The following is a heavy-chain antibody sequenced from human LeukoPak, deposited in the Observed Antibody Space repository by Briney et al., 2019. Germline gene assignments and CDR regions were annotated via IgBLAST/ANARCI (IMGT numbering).Heavy chain of an antibody. J-gene: IGHJ6*04. CDR2: IYYSGST. D-gene: IGHD2-15*01. CDR3: ARVLNDCSGGSCYVGLSDYYYYGMDV. Sequence: SETLSLTCTVSGGSISSYYWSWIRQPPGKGLEWIGYIYYSGSTNYNPSLKSRVTISVDTSKNQFPLKLSSVTAADTAVYYCARVLNDCSGGSCYVGLSDYYYYGMDVWGKGTTVTVSS. V-gene: IGHV4-59*01. CDR1: GGSISSYY.